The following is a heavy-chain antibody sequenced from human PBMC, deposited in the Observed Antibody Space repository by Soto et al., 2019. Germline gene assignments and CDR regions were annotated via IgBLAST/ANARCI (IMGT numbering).Heavy chain of an antibody. V-gene: IGHV3-48*03. J-gene: IGHJ6*02. Sequence: VGSLRLSCAASGCTFRNYEMNWVRQSPGKWLEWVSYISNGGGTIYYADSVKGRFTISRDDAKNSLYLQMNTLRAEDSAVYYCARGEPHDYRSDYYYYAMDVLCQGTTVTLSS. CDR2: ISNGGGTI. CDR1: GCTFRNYE. D-gene: IGHD3-16*02. CDR3: ARGEPHDYRSDYYYYAMDV.